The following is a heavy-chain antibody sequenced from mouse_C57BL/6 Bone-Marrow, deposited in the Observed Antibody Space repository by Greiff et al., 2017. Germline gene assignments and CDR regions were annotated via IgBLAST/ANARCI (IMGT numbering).Heavy chain of an antibody. CDR1: GYTFTSYW. Sequence: QVQLQQPGAELVMPGASVKLSCKASGYTFTSYWMHWVKQRPGQGLEWIGEIDPSDSYTNYNQKFKGKSTLTVDKSSSTAYMQLSSLTSEDSAVYYCARGGTVVAHWGTGTTVTVSS. J-gene: IGHJ1*03. CDR3: ARGGTVVAH. D-gene: IGHD1-1*01. CDR2: IDPSDSYT. V-gene: IGHV1-69*01.